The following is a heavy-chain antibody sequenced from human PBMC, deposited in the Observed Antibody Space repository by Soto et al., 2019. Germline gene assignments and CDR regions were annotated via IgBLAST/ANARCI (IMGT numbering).Heavy chain of an antibody. CDR3: AWSSSFTPFDY. Sequence: SEILSLTCAVSGYSISSGYYWGWIRQPPGKGLEWIGSIYHSGSTYYNPSLKSRVTISVDTSKNQFSLKLSSVTAADTAVYYCAWSSSFTPFDYWGRGTLVTVSS. D-gene: IGHD6-13*01. CDR2: IYHSGST. V-gene: IGHV4-38-2*01. CDR1: GYSISSGYY. J-gene: IGHJ4*02.